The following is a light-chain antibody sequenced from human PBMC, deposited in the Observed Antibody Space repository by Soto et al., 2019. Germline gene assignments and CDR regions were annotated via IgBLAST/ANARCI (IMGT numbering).Light chain of an antibody. CDR2: DAS. Sequence: DIVLTQSPGTLSLSPGERATLSCRASQSVRGTSLAWYQQKPGQAPRLLIYDASSRATGIPDRFSGGGSGTDFTLTISRLEPDDFAVYYCQHYGSSPPITFGQGTRLEIK. CDR1: QSVRGTS. V-gene: IGKV3-20*01. CDR3: QHYGSSPPIT. J-gene: IGKJ5*01.